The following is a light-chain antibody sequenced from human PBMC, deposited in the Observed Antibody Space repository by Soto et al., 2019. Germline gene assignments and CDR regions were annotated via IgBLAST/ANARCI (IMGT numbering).Light chain of an antibody. CDR2: AAS. Sequence: DIQMTQSPSSLSASVGDRVTITCRASQGISTYLNWYQQKPGKAPKVLIYAASTLQSGVPSRFSGSGSGTDFTLTISSLQPEDFATYYCQQLNSYPRTFGQGTRLEIK. J-gene: IGKJ5*01. CDR1: QGISTY. V-gene: IGKV1-9*01. CDR3: QQLNSYPRT.